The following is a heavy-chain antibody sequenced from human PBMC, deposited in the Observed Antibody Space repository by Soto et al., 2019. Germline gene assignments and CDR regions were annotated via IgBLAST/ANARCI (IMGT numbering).Heavy chain of an antibody. CDR1: GFSLSTSGVG. J-gene: IGHJ4*02. V-gene: IGHV2-5*02. Sequence: QITLKESGPTLVKPTQTLTLTCTFSGFSLSTSGVGVGWIRQPPGKALEWLALLFWDDDKRYNPSLKSRLTIAKNTYKTEVVLTMSNMGAVNTSTYNCGHRARVPRGYIIDNWGQGTLVTSSS. CDR3: GHRARVPRGYIIDN. D-gene: IGHD5-12*01. CDR2: LFWDDDK.